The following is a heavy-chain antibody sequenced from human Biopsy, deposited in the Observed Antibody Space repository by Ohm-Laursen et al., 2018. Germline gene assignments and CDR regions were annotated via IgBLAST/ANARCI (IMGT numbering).Heavy chain of an antibody. J-gene: IGHJ6*02. CDR3: ARMDCSGGSCHYYSYGMDV. Sequence: SETLSLTCTVSGVSITAYYWSWIRQPPGKGLECIGNIHHSGSTNYNPSLKSRLTISVDTSKNQFSLKLGFVTAADTAVYYCARMDCSGGSCHYYSYGMDVWGQGATVTVSS. V-gene: IGHV4-4*09. CDR2: IHHSGST. D-gene: IGHD2-15*01. CDR1: GVSITAYY.